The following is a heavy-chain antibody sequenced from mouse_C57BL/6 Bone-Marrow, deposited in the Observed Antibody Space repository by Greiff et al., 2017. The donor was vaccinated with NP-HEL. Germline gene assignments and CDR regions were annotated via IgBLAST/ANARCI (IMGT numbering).Heavy chain of an antibody. J-gene: IGHJ3*01. V-gene: IGHV1-15*01. CDR1: GYTFTDYE. D-gene: IGHD1-1*01. CDR2: IDPETGGT. Sequence: QVQLQQSGAELVRPGASVTLSCKASGYTFTDYEMHWVKQTPVHGLEWIGAIDPETGGTAYNQKFKGKAILTADKSSSTAYMERRSLTSEDSAVYYCTRWGTVAARGFAYWGQGTLVTVSA. CDR3: TRWGTVAARGFAY.